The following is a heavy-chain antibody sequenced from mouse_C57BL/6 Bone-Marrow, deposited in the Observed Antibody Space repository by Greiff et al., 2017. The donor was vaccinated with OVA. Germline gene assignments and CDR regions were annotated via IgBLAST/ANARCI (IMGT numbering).Heavy chain of an antibody. V-gene: IGHV1-50*01. CDR1: GFTFTSYW. J-gene: IGHJ3*01. Sequence: QVQLQQPGAELVKPGASVKLSCKASGFTFTSYWMQWVKQRPGQGLEWIGEIDPSDSYTNYNQKFKGKATLTVDTSSSTAYMQLSSLTSEDSGVDYCARVRIYDYDPYWGQGTLVTVSA. CDR2: IDPSDSYT. D-gene: IGHD2-4*01. CDR3: ARVRIYDYDPY.